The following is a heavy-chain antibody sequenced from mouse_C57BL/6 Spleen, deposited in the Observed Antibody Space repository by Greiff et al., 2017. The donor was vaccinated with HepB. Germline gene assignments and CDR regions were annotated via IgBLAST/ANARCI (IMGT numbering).Heavy chain of an antibody. CDR2: IYPGDGDT. Sequence: QVQLQQSGPELVKPGASVKISCKASGYAFSSSWMNWVKQRPGKGLEWIGRIYPGDGDTNYNGKFKGKATLTADKSSSTAYMQLSSLTSEDSAVYFCARRELVRGFDVWGTGTTVTVSS. CDR1: GYAFSSSW. V-gene: IGHV1-82*01. D-gene: IGHD2-14*01. J-gene: IGHJ1*03. CDR3: ARRELVRGFDV.